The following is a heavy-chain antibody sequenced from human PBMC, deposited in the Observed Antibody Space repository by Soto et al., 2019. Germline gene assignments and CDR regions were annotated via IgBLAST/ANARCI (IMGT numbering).Heavy chain of an antibody. CDR3: ARRNYPVIFTGGWFDP. V-gene: IGHV1-18*01. CDR1: GYTFTSYG. CDR2: ISAYNGNT. J-gene: IGHJ5*02. Sequence: GASVKVSCKASGYTFTSYGISWVRQAPGQGLEWMGWISAYNGNTNYAQKLQGRVTMTTDTSTSTAYMELRSLRSDDTAVYYCARRNYPVIFTGGWFDPWGQGTLVIVS. D-gene: IGHD2-8*02.